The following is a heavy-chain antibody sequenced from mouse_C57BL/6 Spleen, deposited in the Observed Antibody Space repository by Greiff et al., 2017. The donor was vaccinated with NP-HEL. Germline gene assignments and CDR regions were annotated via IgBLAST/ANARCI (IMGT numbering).Heavy chain of an antibody. CDR2: IDPSDSYT. V-gene: IGHV1-69*01. D-gene: IGHD2-13*01. J-gene: IGHJ2*01. CDR1: GYTFTSYW. Sequence: QVQLKQPGAELVMPGASVKLSCKASGYTFTSYWMHWVKQRPGQGLEWIGEIDPSDSYTKYNQKFKGKSTLTVDKSSITAYMQLSSLTSDDSAVYYCARGSHYYFDYWGQGTTLTVSS. CDR3: ARGSHYYFDY.